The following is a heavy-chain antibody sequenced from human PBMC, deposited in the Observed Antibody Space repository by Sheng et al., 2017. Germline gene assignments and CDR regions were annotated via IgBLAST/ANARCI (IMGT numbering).Heavy chain of an antibody. CDR3: ARKAGYCSSTSCYPPDY. J-gene: IGHJ4*02. D-gene: IGHD2-2*01. CDR1: GGSFSGYY. Sequence: QVQLQQWGAGLLKPSETLSLTCAVYGGSFSGYYWSWIRQPPGKGLEWIGEINHSGSTNYNPSLKSRVTISVDTSKNQFSLKLSSVTAADTAVYYCARKAGYCSSTSCYPPDYWGQGTLVTVSS. V-gene: IGHV4-34*01. CDR2: INHSGST.